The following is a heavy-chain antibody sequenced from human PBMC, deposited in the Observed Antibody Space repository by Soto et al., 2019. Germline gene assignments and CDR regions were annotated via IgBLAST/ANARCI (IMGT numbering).Heavy chain of an antibody. CDR3: ARQDCTNGVCRYYGMDV. Sequence: GESLKISCKGSGYSFTSYWIGWVRQMPGKGLEWMGIIYPGDSDTRYSPSFQGQVTISADKSISTAYLQWSSLKAPDTAMYYCARQDCTNGVCRYYGMDVWGQGTTVTVSS. V-gene: IGHV5-51*01. J-gene: IGHJ6*02. D-gene: IGHD2-8*01. CDR2: IYPGDSDT. CDR1: GYSFTSYW.